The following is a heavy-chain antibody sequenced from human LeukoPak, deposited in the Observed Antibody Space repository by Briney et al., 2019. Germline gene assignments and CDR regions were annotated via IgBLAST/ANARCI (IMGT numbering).Heavy chain of an antibody. CDR2: ISGSGGSI. D-gene: IGHD5-12*01. J-gene: IGHJ4*02. V-gene: IGHV3-23*01. Sequence: GGSLRLSCAASGFTFSSYAMCWVRQAPGKGLEWVSAISGSGGSIYYADSVKGRFTISRDNSKNTLYLQMNSLRAEDTAVYYCAKGLAREGYNSDWGQGTLVTVSS. CDR3: AKGLAREGYNSD. CDR1: GFTFSSYA.